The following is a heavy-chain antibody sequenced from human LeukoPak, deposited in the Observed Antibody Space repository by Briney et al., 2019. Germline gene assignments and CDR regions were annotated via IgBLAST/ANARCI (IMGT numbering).Heavy chain of an antibody. CDR1: GGSFSGYY. J-gene: IGHJ4*02. D-gene: IGHD6-13*01. CDR3: ARGPGTWYYY. V-gene: IGHV4-34*01. CDR2: INHSGST. Sequence: SETLSLTCAVYGGSFSGYYWSWIRQPPGKGLEWIGEINHSGSTNYNPSLKSRVTISIDTSKNQFSLKLSSVTAADTALYYCARGPGTWYYYWGQGTMVTVSS.